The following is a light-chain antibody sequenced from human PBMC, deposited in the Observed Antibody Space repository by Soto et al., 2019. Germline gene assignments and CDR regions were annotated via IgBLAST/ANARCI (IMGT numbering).Light chain of an antibody. V-gene: IGLV2-14*01. Sequence: QSVLTQPASVSGSPGQSITISCTGTSSDVGGYNYVSWYQHHPGKAPKLMIYEVSNRPSGVSNRFSGSKSGNTASLTISGLLAEDEADYYCSSYTSSTTPVVFGGGTKLTVL. CDR1: SSDVGGYNY. J-gene: IGLJ2*01. CDR2: EVS. CDR3: SSYTSSTTPVV.